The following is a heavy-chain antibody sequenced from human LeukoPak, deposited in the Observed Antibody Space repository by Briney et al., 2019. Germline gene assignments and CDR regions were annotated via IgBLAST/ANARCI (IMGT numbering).Heavy chain of an antibody. D-gene: IGHD3-3*01. CDR2: ISSSSSYI. J-gene: IGHJ5*02. CDR3: ARGGLYYDFWSGYYTEGWFDP. Sequence: GGSLRLSCEASGFTFSGYGMNWVRQAPGKGLEWVSSISSSSSYIYYADSVKGRFTISRDNAKNSLYLQMNSLRAEDTAVYYCARGGLYYDFWSGYYTEGWFDPWGQGTLVTVSS. CDR1: GFTFSGYG. V-gene: IGHV3-21*01.